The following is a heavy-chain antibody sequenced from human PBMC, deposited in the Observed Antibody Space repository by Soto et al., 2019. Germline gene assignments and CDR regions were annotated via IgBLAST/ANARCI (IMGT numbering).Heavy chain of an antibody. Sequence: EVQLVESGGGLVQPGGSLRLSCAASGFTFSSYAMHWVRQAPGKGLEYVSAISSNGGSTYYANSVKGRFTISRDNSKYTLYLQMGSLRAEDMAVYYCARDGESSGWYRYFDLWGRGTLVTVSS. J-gene: IGHJ2*01. CDR2: ISSNGGST. CDR3: ARDGESSGWYRYFDL. D-gene: IGHD6-19*01. V-gene: IGHV3-64*01. CDR1: GFTFSSYA.